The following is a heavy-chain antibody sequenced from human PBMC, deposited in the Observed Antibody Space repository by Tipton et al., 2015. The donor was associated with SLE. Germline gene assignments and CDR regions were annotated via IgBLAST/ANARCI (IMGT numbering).Heavy chain of an antibody. V-gene: IGHV3-7*03. J-gene: IGHJ4*02. Sequence: GSLRLSCAVTGFTFSNHWMAWVRQAPGKGREWVGNLNKVRSQGFYVGSVKGRLTISRGNSRNTLFLQMSSLRAEDTARYYCAASGGEFWNGFEYWGQATLVTFSS. CDR3: AASGGEFWNGFEY. D-gene: IGHD3-16*01. CDR2: LNKVRSQG. CDR1: GFTFSNHW.